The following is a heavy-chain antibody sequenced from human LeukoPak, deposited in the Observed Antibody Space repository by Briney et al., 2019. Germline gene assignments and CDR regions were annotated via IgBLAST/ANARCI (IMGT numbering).Heavy chain of an antibody. V-gene: IGHV3-74*01. CDR1: GFTFSSYW. CDR3: AKDSYYDSSGYTDY. CDR2: INSDGSST. D-gene: IGHD3-22*01. Sequence: GGSLRLSCAASGFTFSSYWMHWVRQAPGKGLVWVSRINSDGSSTSYADSVKGRFTISRDNAKNTLYLQMNSLRAEDTALYYCAKDSYYDSSGYTDYWGQGTLVTVSS. J-gene: IGHJ4*02.